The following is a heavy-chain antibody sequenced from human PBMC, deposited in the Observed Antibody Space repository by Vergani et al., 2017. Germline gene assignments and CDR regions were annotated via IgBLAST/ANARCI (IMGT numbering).Heavy chain of an antibody. Sequence: QMELVESGGGAVQPERSLRLSCEASGFSLGDYGMHWVRQAPGKGLEWVALIYYDGSHENYADSVRGRFSISRDNSKNTVYLQMDRLRVEDTAIYYCAKDQGLLVGVWDSWGQGTLVTVSS. D-gene: IGHD3-10*01. V-gene: IGHV3-30*18. CDR3: AKDQGLLVGVWDS. J-gene: IGHJ5*02. CDR2: IYYDGSHE. CDR1: GFSLGDYG.